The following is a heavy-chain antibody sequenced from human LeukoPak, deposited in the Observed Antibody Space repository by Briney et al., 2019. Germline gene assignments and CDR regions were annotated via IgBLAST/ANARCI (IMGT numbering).Heavy chain of an antibody. Sequence: PGGSLRLSCAASGFTFSSYAMSWVRQAPGKGLEWVSAISGSGGSTYYADSVKGRFTISRDNSKNTLYLQMNSLRAEDTAVYYCAKDTSSPGSLYYYDSSPDGMDVWGQGTTVTVSS. J-gene: IGHJ6*02. CDR1: GFTFSSYA. CDR2: ISGSGGST. D-gene: IGHD3-22*01. CDR3: AKDTSSPGSLYYYDSSPDGMDV. V-gene: IGHV3-23*01.